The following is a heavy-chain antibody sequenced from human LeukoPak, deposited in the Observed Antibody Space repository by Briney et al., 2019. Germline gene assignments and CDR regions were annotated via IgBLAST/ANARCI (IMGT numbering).Heavy chain of an antibody. CDR2: ISYDGSNK. Sequence: PGGSLRLSCAASGFTFGSYAMHWVRQAPGKGLEWVAVISYDGSNKYYADSVKGRFTISRDNSKNTLYLQMNSLRAEDTAVYYCARDGSRGNLVTAPDYWGQGTLVTVSS. D-gene: IGHD2-21*02. J-gene: IGHJ4*02. CDR1: GFTFGSYA. V-gene: IGHV3-30*04. CDR3: ARDGSRGNLVTAPDY.